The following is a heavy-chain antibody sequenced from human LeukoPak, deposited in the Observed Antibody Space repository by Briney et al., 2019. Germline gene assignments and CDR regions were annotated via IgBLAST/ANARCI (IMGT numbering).Heavy chain of an antibody. CDR3: ARGAQYYDFWSGYYPLYYYYGMDV. Sequence: PSETLSLTCAVSGGSISSGGYFWSWIRQPPGKGLEWIGYIYHSGSTYYNPSLKSRVTISVDRSKNQFSLKLSSVTAADTAVYYCARGAQYYDFWSGYYPLYYYYGMDVWGQGTTVTVSS. CDR2: IYHSGST. J-gene: IGHJ6*02. CDR1: GGSISSGGYF. V-gene: IGHV4-30-2*01. D-gene: IGHD3-3*01.